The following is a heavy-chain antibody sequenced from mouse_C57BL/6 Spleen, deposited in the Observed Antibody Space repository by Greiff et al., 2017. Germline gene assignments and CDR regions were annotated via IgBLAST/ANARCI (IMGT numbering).Heavy chain of an antibody. Sequence: QVQLKESGPELVKPGASVKISCKASGYAFSSSWMHWVKQRPGKGLEWIGRIYPGDGDTNYNGKFKGKATLTADKSSSTAYMQLSSLTSEDSAVYFCARWEIYFAMDYWGQGTSVTVSS. CDR1: GYAFSSSW. CDR3: ARWEIYFAMDY. V-gene: IGHV1-82*01. J-gene: IGHJ4*01. CDR2: IYPGDGDT. D-gene: IGHD4-1*01.